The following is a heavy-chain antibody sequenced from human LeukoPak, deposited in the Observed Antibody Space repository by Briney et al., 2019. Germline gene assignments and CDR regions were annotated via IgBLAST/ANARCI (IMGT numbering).Heavy chain of an antibody. CDR1: GGSFSDYY. D-gene: IGHD6-19*01. V-gene: IGHV4-34*01. CDR2: INHSGTT. Sequence: SETLSLTCAVYGGSFSDYYWSWIRQPPGKGLEWIGEINHSGTTNYNPSLKSRVTMSVDTSNNQFSLKPSSVTAADTAVFYCATSAWVAGPWLDPWGQGTLVTVSS. CDR3: ATSAWVAGPWLDP. J-gene: IGHJ5*02.